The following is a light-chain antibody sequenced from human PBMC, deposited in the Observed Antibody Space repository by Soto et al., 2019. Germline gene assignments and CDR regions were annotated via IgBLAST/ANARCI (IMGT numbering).Light chain of an antibody. CDR1: SSDVGAYSY. CDR3: SSHTRSSTYV. J-gene: IGLJ1*01. CDR2: EVN. Sequence: QSVLTQPASVSGSPGQSITISCTGTSSDVGAYSYVSWYQQHPVKAPKLIIYEVNNRPSGVSNRFSGSKSGNTASLTISGLQAEDEADYYCSSHTRSSTYVFGTGTKVTVL. V-gene: IGLV2-14*01.